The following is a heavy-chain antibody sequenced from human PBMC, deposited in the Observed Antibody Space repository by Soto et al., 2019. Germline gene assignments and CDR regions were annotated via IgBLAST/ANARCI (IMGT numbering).Heavy chain of an antibody. J-gene: IGHJ4*02. CDR1: GGSISSYY. D-gene: IGHD6-13*01. Sequence: SETLSLTCPVSGGSISSYYWSWIRQPPGKGLEWIGYIYYSGSTNYNPSLKSRVTISVDTSKNQFSLKLSSVTAADTAVYYCARESKIAAASRYFDYWGQGTLVTVSS. CDR3: ARESKIAAASRYFDY. V-gene: IGHV4-59*01. CDR2: IYYSGST.